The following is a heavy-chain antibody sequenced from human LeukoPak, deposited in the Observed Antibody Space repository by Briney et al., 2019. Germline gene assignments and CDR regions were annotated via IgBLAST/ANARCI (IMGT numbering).Heavy chain of an antibody. CDR2: ISSSSTYI. D-gene: IGHD3-10*02. Sequence: PGGSLRLSCAASGFTFSTYTMNWVRQAPGKGLEWVSSISSSSTYIYYADSVKGRFTIPRDNAKNSLYLQMNSLRAEDTAVYYCAELGITMIGGVWGKGTTVTISS. CDR3: AELGITMIGGV. CDR1: GFTFSTYT. J-gene: IGHJ6*04. V-gene: IGHV3-21*01.